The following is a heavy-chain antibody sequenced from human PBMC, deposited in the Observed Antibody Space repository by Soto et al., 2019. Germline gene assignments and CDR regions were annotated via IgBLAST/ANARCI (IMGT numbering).Heavy chain of an antibody. V-gene: IGHV1-24*01. J-gene: IGHJ3*02. CDR1: GSTLTELS. CDR3: ATDYITGTSGAFDI. D-gene: IGHD1-7*01. CDR2: FDPEDGET. Sequence: ASLKVSCNISGSTLTELSMHCVRHTPGKGLEWMGGFDPEDGETIYAQKFQGRVTMTEDTSTDTAYMELSSLRSEDTAVYYCATDYITGTSGAFDIWGQGTMVTVSS.